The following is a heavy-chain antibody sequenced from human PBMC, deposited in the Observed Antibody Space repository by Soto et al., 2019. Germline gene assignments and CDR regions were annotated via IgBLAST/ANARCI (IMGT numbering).Heavy chain of an antibody. CDR2: ISAYNGNT. CDR1: GYTFTSYG. D-gene: IGHD6-6*01. CDR3: ARDRTLSARPRPYGP. J-gene: IGHJ5*02. V-gene: IGHV1-18*01. Sequence: ASVKVSCKASGYTFTSYGISWVRQAPGQGLEWMGWISAYNGNTNYAQKLQGRVTMTTDTSTSTAYVELRSLRSDDTAVYYCARDRTLSARPRPYGPWGQGTLVTVSS.